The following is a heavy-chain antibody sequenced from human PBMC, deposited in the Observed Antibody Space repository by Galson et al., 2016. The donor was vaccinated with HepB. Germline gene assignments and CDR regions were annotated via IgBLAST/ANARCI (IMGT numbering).Heavy chain of an antibody. CDR1: GFSLTDSGVG. V-gene: IGHV2-5*02. Sequence: PALVKPTQTLTLTCTFSGFSLTDSGVGVAWIRQPPGKALERLAVIYWDDEKRYNSSLKSRLTITKDTSKNQVVLTMTNMDPVDTATYYCAHRPWGCGPTTCSRGNWFDPWGQGTLVTVSS. CDR2: IYWDDEK. D-gene: IGHD2-8*02. J-gene: IGHJ5*02. CDR3: AHRPWGCGPTTCSRGNWFDP.